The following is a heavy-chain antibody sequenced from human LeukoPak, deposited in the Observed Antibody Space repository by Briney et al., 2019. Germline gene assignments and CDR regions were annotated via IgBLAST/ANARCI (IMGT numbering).Heavy chain of an antibody. CDR1: GFTFSSYS. V-gene: IGHV3-48*01. Sequence: GGSLRLSCAASGFTFSSYSMNWVRQAPGKGLEWVSYISSSSSTIYYADSVKGRFTISRDNAKNSLYLQMNSLRAEDTAVYYCARESGYYYDSSGYPKGYYFDYWGQGTLVTVSS. CDR3: ARESGYYYDSSGYPKGYYFDY. J-gene: IGHJ4*02. D-gene: IGHD3-22*01. CDR2: ISSSSSTI.